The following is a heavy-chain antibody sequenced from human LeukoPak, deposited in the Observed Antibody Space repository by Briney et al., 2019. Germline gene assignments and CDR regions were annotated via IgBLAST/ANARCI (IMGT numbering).Heavy chain of an antibody. CDR2: INHSGST. CDR1: GGSFSGYY. CDR3: ARGRSHYGILTGYYSWYMDV. Sequence: PSETLSLTCDVYGGSFSGYYWSWIRQPPGKGLEWIGEINHSGSTNYNPCIKSRVTISVDTSKKQFSLMLNSVTAADTAVYYCARGRSHYGILTGYYSWYMDVWGKGTTVTVSS. J-gene: IGHJ6*03. V-gene: IGHV4-34*01. D-gene: IGHD3-9*01.